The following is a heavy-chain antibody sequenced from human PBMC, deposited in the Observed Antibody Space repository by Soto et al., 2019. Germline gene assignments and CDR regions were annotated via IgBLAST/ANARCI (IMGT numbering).Heavy chain of an antibody. CDR3: ARGVVVGQGPYYYYGMDV. D-gene: IGHD3-22*01. CDR1: GGSISSGGYY. V-gene: IGHV4-31*03. Sequence: SETLSLTCTVSGGSISSGGYYWSWIRQHPGKGLEWIGYIYYSGSTYYNPSLKSRVTISVDTSKNQFSLKLSSVTAADTAVYYCARGVVVGQGPYYYYGMDVWGQGTTVTVSS. CDR2: IYYSGST. J-gene: IGHJ6*02.